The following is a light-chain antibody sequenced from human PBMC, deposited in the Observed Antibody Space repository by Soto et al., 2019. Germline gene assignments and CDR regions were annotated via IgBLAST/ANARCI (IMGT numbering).Light chain of an antibody. CDR2: DSS. V-gene: IGKV3-11*01. Sequence: EIVLTQSPATLSLSPGERASLSWRASQSVTTYLAWYQQKPGQAPRLRIYDSSNRATGIPPRFSGSGSGTDFTLTISSLESEDFAVYYCQQRVNRVTFGGGTKVDIK. CDR3: QQRVNRVT. CDR1: QSVTTY. J-gene: IGKJ4*01.